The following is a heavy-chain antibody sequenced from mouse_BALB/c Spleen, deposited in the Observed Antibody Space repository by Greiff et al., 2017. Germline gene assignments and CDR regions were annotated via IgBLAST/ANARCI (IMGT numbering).Heavy chain of an antibody. CDR3: ARDSDRYDVGLMDY. J-gene: IGHJ2*01. CDR2: ISDGGSYT. V-gene: IGHV5-4*02. Sequence: EVHLVESGGGLVKPGGSLKLSCAASGFTFSDYYMYWVRQTPEKRLEWVATISDGGSYTYYPDSVKGRFTISRDNAKNNLYLQMSSLKSEDTAMYYCARDSDRYDVGLMDYWGQGTTLTVSS. D-gene: IGHD2-14*01. CDR1: GFTFSDYY.